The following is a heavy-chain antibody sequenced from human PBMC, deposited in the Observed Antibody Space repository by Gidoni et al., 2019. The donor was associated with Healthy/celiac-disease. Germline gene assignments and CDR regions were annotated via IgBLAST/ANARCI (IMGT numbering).Heavy chain of an antibody. D-gene: IGHD6-13*01. V-gene: IGHV3-53*01. CDR2: SSCGGST. CDR3: ARDVAIAAAPNYGMDV. J-gene: IGHJ6*02. CDR1: GLTDSSND. Sequence: EVQRVESGGGWIQPGGSLRLSCAASGLTDSSNDMSWVLQDPGKGLEWGSVSSCGGSTYYAASVKGRFTISRDNSKNTLYLQMNSLRAEDTAVYYCARDVAIAAAPNYGMDVWGQVTTVTVSS.